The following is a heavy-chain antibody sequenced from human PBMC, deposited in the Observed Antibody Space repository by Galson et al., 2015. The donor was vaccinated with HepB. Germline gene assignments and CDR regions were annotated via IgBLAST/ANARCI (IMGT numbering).Heavy chain of an antibody. V-gene: IGHV3-21*01. Sequence: SLRLSCAASGFTFSSYSMNWVRQAPGKGLEWVSSISSSSSYIYYADSVKGRFTISRDNAKNSLYLQMNSLRAEDTAVYYCARGVGIAVAGIVTTRMYFDYWGQGTLVTVSS. CDR1: GFTFSSYS. CDR3: ARGVGIAVAGIVTTRMYFDY. D-gene: IGHD6-19*01. J-gene: IGHJ4*02. CDR2: ISSSSSYI.